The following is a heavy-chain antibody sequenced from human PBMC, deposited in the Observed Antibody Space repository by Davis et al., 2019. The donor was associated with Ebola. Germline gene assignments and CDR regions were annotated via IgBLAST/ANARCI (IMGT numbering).Heavy chain of an antibody. J-gene: IGHJ6*02. CDR3: VRGWGRSGLDV. D-gene: IGHD3-16*01. V-gene: IGHV6-1*01. CDR2: TYYNSKLYS. Sequence: PSETLSLTCAISGDGLSINSGGWNWIRQSPSRGLEWLGRTYYNSKLYSDYAASVKSRITINPDTSKNQFFLQLNSVTPEDPAVYYCVRGWGRSGLDVWGQGTTVTVSS. CDR1: GDGLSINSGG.